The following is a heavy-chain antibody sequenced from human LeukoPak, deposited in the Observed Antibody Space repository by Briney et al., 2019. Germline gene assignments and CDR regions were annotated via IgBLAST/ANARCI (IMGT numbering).Heavy chain of an antibody. J-gene: IGHJ6*02. D-gene: IGHD1-26*01. Sequence: GGSLRLSCAASGFTFSSYAMHWVRQAPGKGLEWVSYISSSSSTIYYADSVKGRFTISRDNAKNSLYLQMNSLSAEDTAVYYCARDGNYGMDVWGQGTTVTVSS. CDR2: ISSSSSTI. CDR3: ARDGNYGMDV. V-gene: IGHV3-48*01. CDR1: GFTFSSYA.